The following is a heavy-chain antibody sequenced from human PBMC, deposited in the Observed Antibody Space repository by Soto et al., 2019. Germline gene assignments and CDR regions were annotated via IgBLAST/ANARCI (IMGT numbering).Heavy chain of an antibody. D-gene: IGHD2-8*02. Sequence: QVQLQQWGAGLLKPSETLSLTCAVYGGSFSGYYWTWIRQPPGTGLEWIGEINHRGSTNYNPSLKSRVTISVDTSKNQFSPKLTSVTAADTAVYYCARDKITGLFDYWGQGTLVTVSS. V-gene: IGHV4-34*01. J-gene: IGHJ4*02. CDR3: ARDKITGLFDY. CDR1: GGSFSGYY. CDR2: INHRGST.